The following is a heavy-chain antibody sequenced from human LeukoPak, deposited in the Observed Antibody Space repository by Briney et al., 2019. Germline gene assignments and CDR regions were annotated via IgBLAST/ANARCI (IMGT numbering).Heavy chain of an antibody. CDR2: ISSSSSYI. J-gene: IGHJ4*02. CDR3: AREAVAGTYPFDY. D-gene: IGHD6-19*01. V-gene: IGHV3-21*01. CDR1: GLTFSSYS. Sequence: GGSLRLSCAASGLTFSSYSMNWVRQAPGKGLEWVSSISSSSSYIYYADSVKGRFTISRDNAKNSLYLQMNSLRAEDTAVYYCAREAVAGTYPFDYWGQGTLVTVSS.